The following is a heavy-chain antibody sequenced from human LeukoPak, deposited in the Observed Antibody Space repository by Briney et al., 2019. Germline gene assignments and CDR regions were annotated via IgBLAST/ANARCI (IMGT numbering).Heavy chain of an antibody. J-gene: IGHJ5*01. CDR1: GFTFSSYW. Sequence: GGSLRLSCAASGFTFSSYWMHWVRQAPGKGLVWVSRINPDGSTTSYADSVKGRFTISRDSAKNTLYLQMNNLRAEDTAVYYCARLGLRPIDYSNPEFDSWGQGTLVTVSS. CDR3: ARLGLRPIDYSNPEFDS. D-gene: IGHD4-11*01. CDR2: INPDGSTT. V-gene: IGHV3-74*01.